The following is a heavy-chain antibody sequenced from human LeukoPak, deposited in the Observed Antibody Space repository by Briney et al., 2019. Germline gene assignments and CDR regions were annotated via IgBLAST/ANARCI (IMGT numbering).Heavy chain of an antibody. CDR3: ARDQLGYCSGGSCYSGGDYDY. J-gene: IGHJ4*02. Sequence: GGSLRLSCAASGFTFSSYGMHWVRQAPGKGLEWVAVIWYDGNNKYYADSVKGRFTISRDNSKNTLYLQMNSLRAEDTAVYYCARDQLGYCSGGSCYSGGDYDYWGQGTLVTVSS. V-gene: IGHV3-33*01. CDR2: IWYDGNNK. CDR1: GFTFSSYG. D-gene: IGHD2-15*01.